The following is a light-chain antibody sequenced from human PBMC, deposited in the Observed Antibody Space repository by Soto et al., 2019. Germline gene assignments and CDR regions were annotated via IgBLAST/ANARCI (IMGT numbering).Light chain of an antibody. CDR2: GAS. CDR3: QQYGSSPQVT. Sequence: EIVLTQSPGTLSLSPGERATLSCRASQSVSSSYLAWYQQKPGQAPRLLIYGASSRAAGISDRFSGSGSGTDFTLTISRLEREGFAVYYCQQYGSSPQVTFGGGTKVEIK. J-gene: IGKJ4*01. V-gene: IGKV3-20*01. CDR1: QSVSSSY.